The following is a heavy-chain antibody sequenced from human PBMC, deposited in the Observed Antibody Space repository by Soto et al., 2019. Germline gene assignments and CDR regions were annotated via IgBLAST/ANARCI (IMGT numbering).Heavy chain of an antibody. D-gene: IGHD3-9*01. V-gene: IGHV3-53*01. CDR2: IYSGGST. Sequence: EVQLVESGGGLIQPGGSLRLSCAASGFTVSSNYMSWVRQAPGKGLEWVSVIYSGGSTYYADSVKGRFTISRDNSKNTLYLQMNSLRAEDTAVYYCARESADYDILTGFQWDDAFDIWGQGTMVTVSS. CDR3: ARESADYDILTGFQWDDAFDI. J-gene: IGHJ3*02. CDR1: GFTVSSNY.